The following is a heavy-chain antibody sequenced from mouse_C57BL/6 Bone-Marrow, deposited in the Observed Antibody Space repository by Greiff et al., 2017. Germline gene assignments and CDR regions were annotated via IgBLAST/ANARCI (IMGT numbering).Heavy chain of an antibody. CDR3: AGGYDFYAMDY. CDR1: GYTFTSYW. D-gene: IGHD2-2*01. V-gene: IGHV1-55*01. Sequence: QVQLQQPGAELVKPGASVKMSCKASGYTFTSYWITWVKQRPGQGLEWIGDIYPGSGSTNYNEKFKGKATFTADTSSNTAYMQLSSLTTEDSAIYYCAGGYDFYAMDYWGQGTSVTVSS. J-gene: IGHJ4*01. CDR2: IYPGSGST.